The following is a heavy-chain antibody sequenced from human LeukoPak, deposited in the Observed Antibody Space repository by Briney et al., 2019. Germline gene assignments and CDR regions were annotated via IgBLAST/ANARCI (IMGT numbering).Heavy chain of an antibody. Sequence: GSLRLSCAASGFAFSDYHMSWIRQPPGKGLEWIGSIYYSGNTYYNPSLKSRVSISVDTSKNQFSLKLSSVTAADTAVYYCARHPGRLFDYWGQGTLVTVSS. CDR2: IYYSGNT. CDR3: ARHPGRLFDY. V-gene: IGHV4-59*05. J-gene: IGHJ4*02. CDR1: GFAFSDYH.